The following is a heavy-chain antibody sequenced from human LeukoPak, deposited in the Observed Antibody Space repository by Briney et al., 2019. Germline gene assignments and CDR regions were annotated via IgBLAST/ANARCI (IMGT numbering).Heavy chain of an antibody. V-gene: IGHV3-30*18. J-gene: IGHJ4*02. CDR2: ISYDGSNK. D-gene: IGHD6-13*01. CDR3: AKDSWARSSSWFTFDY. Sequence: GGSLRLSCAASGFTFSSYGMHWVRQAPGKGLEWVAVISYDGSNKYYADSVKGRFTISRDNSKNTLYLQMNSLRAEDTAVYYCAKDSWARSSSWFTFDYWGQGTLVTVSS. CDR1: GFTFSSYG.